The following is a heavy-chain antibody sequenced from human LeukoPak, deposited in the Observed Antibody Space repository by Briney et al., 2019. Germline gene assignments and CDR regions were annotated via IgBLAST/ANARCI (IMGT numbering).Heavy chain of an antibody. CDR1: GYSFSDYW. J-gene: IGHJ4*02. D-gene: IGHD3-10*01. V-gene: IGHV5-51*01. CDR2: VYPGDSDS. Sequence: GESLKISCKGSGYSFSDYWIAWVRQMPGKGMEWMGFVYPGDSDSRYRPSFHGQVTFSVDKANSTAYLQWNSLKASDTAIYYCARHSPGWMVRPYCFDSWGQGTLVTVSS. CDR3: ARHSPGWMVRPYCFDS.